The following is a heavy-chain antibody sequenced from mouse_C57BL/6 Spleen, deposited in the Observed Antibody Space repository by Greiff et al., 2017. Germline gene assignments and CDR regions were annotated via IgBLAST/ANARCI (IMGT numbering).Heavy chain of an antibody. CDR3: ARAKLGWGYCDV. CDR2: INPCNGGT. Sequence: QVQLQQPGTELVKPGASVKLSCKASGYTFTSYWMHWVKQRPGQGLEWIGNINPCNGGTNYNAKFKSKATLTVDKSSSTAYMKLSSLTSEDSAVYYCARAKLGWGYCDVWGTGTTVTGSS. J-gene: IGHJ1*03. D-gene: IGHD4-1*01. CDR1: GYTFTSYW. V-gene: IGHV1-53*01.